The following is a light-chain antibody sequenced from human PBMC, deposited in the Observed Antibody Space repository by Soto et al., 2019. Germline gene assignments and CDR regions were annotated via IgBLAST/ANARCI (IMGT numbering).Light chain of an antibody. V-gene: IGKV1-27*01. Sequence: DIPMTQSPSSLSASVGDRVTITCRARQGINNCVAWYQQKPGKPPKLLIYAASTLQSGVPSRFSGSGSGTDFTLTINSLQPEDVATYSCQKYSSVPVFGPGTKVDIK. CDR1: QGINNC. CDR2: AAS. CDR3: QKYSSVPV. J-gene: IGKJ3*01.